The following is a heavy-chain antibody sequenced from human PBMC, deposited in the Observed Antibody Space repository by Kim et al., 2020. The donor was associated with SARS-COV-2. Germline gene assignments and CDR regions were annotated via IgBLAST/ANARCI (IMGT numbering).Heavy chain of an antibody. Sequence: TNYNPSLKSRVTISVDTSKNQFSLKLSSVTAADTAVYYCASGSTVYGDDYWGQGTLVTVSS. J-gene: IGHJ4*02. CDR3: ASGSTVYGDDY. D-gene: IGHD2-8*01. CDR2: T. V-gene: IGHV4-59*09.